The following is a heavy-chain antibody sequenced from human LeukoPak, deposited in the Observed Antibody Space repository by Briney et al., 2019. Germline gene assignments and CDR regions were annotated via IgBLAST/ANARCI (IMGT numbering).Heavy chain of an antibody. CDR3: ARGHYPGDYFDY. CDR2: ISYDGSNK. CDR1: GFTFSSYA. Sequence: GGSRRLSCAASGFTFSSYAMHWVRQAPGKGLEWVAVISYDGSNKYYADSVKGRFTISRDNSKNTLYLQMNSLRAEDTAVYYCARGHYPGDYFDYWGQGTLVTVSS. D-gene: IGHD3-10*01. J-gene: IGHJ4*02. V-gene: IGHV3-30-3*01.